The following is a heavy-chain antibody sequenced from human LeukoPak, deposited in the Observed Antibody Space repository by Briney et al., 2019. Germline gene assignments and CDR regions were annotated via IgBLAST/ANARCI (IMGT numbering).Heavy chain of an antibody. V-gene: IGHV3-21*01. CDR2: ISSSSSYI. J-gene: IGHJ4*02. Sequence: GGSLRLSCAASGFTFSSYSMNWVRQAPGKGLEWVSSISSSSSYIYYADSVKGPFTISRDNAKNSLYLQMNSLRAEDTAVYYCASYYYDSSGYFDYWGQGTLVTVSS. D-gene: IGHD3-22*01. CDR1: GFTFSSYS. CDR3: ASYYYDSSGYFDY.